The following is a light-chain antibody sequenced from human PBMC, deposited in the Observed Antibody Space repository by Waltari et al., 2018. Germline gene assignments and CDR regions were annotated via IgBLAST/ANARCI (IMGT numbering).Light chain of an antibody. CDR3: QQSGTFPPT. CDR1: EDIRTW. CDR2: HAS. J-gene: IGKJ1*01. V-gene: IGKV1-12*01. Sequence: DIRMTQSPSSVSASVGDRVTITCRACEDIRTWLAWYQQKPGKAPRLLIYHASGLQGGVPSSFSDSGSGTDFSLTINNLQPDDFATNACQQSGTFPPTFRPGTKVEI.